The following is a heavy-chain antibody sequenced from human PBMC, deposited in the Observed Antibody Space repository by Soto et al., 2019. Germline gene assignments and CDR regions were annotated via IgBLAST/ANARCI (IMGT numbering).Heavy chain of an antibody. CDR1: GFTFRIYA. Sequence: QVQLVESGGGVVQPGRSLRLSCAASGFTFRIYAMHWVRQAPGKGLECVAVISYDGSNKFYRDSVKGRFTISRDNSKNTLYLQINTRINEDTAVYYCARGDREDIAVVVGARPGEYGVDVWGQGTTVTVSS. V-gene: IGHV3-30-3*01. CDR2: ISYDGSNK. D-gene: IGHD2-15*01. J-gene: IGHJ6*02. CDR3: ARGDREDIAVVVGARPGEYGVDV.